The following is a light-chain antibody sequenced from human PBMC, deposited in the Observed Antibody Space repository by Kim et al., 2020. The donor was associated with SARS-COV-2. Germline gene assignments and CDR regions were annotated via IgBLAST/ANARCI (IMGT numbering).Light chain of an antibody. V-gene: IGLV1-47*01. CDR3: AAWDDSLSGRI. CDR2: RNN. Sequence: GQRVTISCSGSSSNIGSNYVCWYEHLPGTAPKPLIYRNNQRRSGVRDRFSGSKYGTSASLAISGLRSEDEADYYCAAWDDSLSGRIFGGGTQLTVL. J-gene: IGLJ2*01. CDR1: SSNIGSNY.